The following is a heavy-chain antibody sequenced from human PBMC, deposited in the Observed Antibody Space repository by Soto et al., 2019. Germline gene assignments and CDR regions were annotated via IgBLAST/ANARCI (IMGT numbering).Heavy chain of an antibody. Sequence: PGEPLKLSWRGAGYSFINYWIGWVRPIPGKGLEWMGMIYPADSDTRYSPSFEGQVTISADKSISTAYLQWSSLKASDTAMYYCARQGRDGHNQGYGMDVWGQGTTVTVSS. V-gene: IGHV5-51*01. J-gene: IGHJ6*02. CDR1: GYSFINYW. CDR2: IYPADSDT. CDR3: ARQGRDGHNQGYGMDV.